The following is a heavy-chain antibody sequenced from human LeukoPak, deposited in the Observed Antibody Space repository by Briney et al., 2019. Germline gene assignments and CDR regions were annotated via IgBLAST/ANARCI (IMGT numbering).Heavy chain of an antibody. J-gene: IGHJ4*02. D-gene: IGHD4-17*01. V-gene: IGHV3-43*02. CDR3: AKDGYGDYDY. Sequence: GGSLRLSCATSGFTFHDYALHWVRQAPGKGLEWVSLISGDGYSTYYADSVKGRFTISRDNRKNSLYLQMNSLRSDDIAFYYCAKDGYGDYDYWGQGTLVTVSS. CDR1: GFTFHDYA. CDR2: ISGDGYST.